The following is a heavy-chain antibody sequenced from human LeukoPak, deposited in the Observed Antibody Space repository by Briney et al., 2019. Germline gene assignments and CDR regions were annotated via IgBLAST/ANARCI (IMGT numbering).Heavy chain of an antibody. CDR2: IKQDGSEK. CDR1: GFTSSSYW. J-gene: IGHJ4*02. D-gene: IGHD6-19*01. Sequence: GGSLRLSCAASGFTSSSYWMSWVRQAPGKGLEWVANIKQDGSEKYYVDSVKGRFTISRDNAKNSLYLQMNSVRAEDTAVYYCARNRGSSGWYEFDYWGQGTLVTVSS. V-gene: IGHV3-7*01. CDR3: ARNRGSSGWYEFDY.